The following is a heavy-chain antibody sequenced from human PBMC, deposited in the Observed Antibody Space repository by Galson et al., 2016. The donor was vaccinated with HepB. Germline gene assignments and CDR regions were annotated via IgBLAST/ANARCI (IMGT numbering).Heavy chain of an antibody. Sequence: CAISGDSVSNNHAAWNWVRQSPSRGLEWLGRTYYRSYRQNEYADSVKSRITINPDTSKNQVSLQVNSVTPEDTAVYYCARVVELGRGFHVWGQGTTVTVSS. V-gene: IGHV6-1*01. J-gene: IGHJ6*02. CDR1: GDSVSNNHAA. CDR2: TYYRSYRQN. CDR3: ARVVELGRGFHV. D-gene: IGHD3-10*01.